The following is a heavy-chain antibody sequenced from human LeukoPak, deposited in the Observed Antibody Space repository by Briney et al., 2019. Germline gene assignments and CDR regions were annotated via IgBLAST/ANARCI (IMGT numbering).Heavy chain of an antibody. CDR3: ARMRDWFDP. Sequence: SETLALTCTVSGGSKSSHYWSWIRQPPGKGLEWIGYIYYSGSTNYNPSLKSRVTMSVDTSKNHFSLKVSSVTAADTAVYYCARMRDWFDPWGQGTLVTVSS. V-gene: IGHV4-59*11. CDR2: IYYSGST. CDR1: GGSKSSHY. J-gene: IGHJ5*02.